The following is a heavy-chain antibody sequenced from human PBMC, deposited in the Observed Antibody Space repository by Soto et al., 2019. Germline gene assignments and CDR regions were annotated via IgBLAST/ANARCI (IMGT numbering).Heavy chain of an antibody. CDR2: IYSGGSS. D-gene: IGHD6-13*01. Sequence: EVQLVESGGGLVQPGGSLRLSCAASGFTVSSNYMSWVRQAPGKGLEWVSVIYSGGSSYYADSVKGRFTISRDNSKNTLSLLMNSLRAEDTAVYYCARGSSWYSWFDPWGQGTLVTVSS. V-gene: IGHV3-66*01. CDR1: GFTVSSNY. J-gene: IGHJ5*02. CDR3: ARGSSWYSWFDP.